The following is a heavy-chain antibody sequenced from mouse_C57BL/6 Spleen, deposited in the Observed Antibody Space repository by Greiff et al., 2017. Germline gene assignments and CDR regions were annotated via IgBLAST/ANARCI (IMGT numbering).Heavy chain of an antibody. V-gene: IGHV1-15*01. Sequence: QVQLQQSGAELVRPGASVTLSCKASGYTFTDYEMHWVKQTPVHGLEWIGAIDPETGGTAYNQKFKGKAILTADKSSSTAYMELRSLTSEDSAVYYCTRGGRYSFDYWGQGTTLTVSS. CDR3: TRGGRYSFDY. CDR1: GYTFTDYE. J-gene: IGHJ2*01. D-gene: IGHD2-14*01. CDR2: IDPETGGT.